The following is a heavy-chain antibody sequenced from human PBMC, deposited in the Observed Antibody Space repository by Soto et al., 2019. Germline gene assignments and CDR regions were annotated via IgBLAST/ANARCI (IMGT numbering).Heavy chain of an antibody. V-gene: IGHV1-46*01. CDR1: GYTFTSYY. D-gene: IGHD3-3*01. CDR3: ARDSAYYDFWSGYRIFDY. Sequence: ASVKVSCKASGYTFTSYYMHWVRQAPGQGLEWMGIINPSGGSTSYAQKFQGRVTMTRDTSTSTVYMELSSLRSEDTAVYYCARDSAYYDFWSGYRIFDYWGQGTLVTVSS. CDR2: INPSGGST. J-gene: IGHJ4*02.